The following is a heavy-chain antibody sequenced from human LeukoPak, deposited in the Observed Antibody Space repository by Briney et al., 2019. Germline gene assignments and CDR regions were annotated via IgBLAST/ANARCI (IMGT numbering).Heavy chain of an antibody. D-gene: IGHD1-1*01. Sequence: PSETLSLTCAVSGYSISSGYFWGWIRQSPRKGLERIGSIHHSGSTYYNSSLKSRVTISVDTSKNQFSLKVSSVTAADTAVYYCARVNWNPDYWGQGTLVTVSS. CDR1: GYSISSGYF. CDR2: IHHSGST. CDR3: ARVNWNPDY. J-gene: IGHJ4*02. V-gene: IGHV4-38-2*01.